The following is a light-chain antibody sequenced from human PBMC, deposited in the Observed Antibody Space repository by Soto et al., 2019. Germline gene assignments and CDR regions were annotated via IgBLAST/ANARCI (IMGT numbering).Light chain of an antibody. CDR3: SSYTSSSTVV. CDR1: SSDVGGYNY. J-gene: IGLJ2*01. Sequence: QSALTQPASVSGSPGQSITISCTGTSSDVGGYNYVSWYQQHPGKAPKLMIYEVSYRPSGVSNRFSGYKSGNTASLTISGLQAEDEAEYYCSSYTSSSTVVFGGGTKVTVL. V-gene: IGLV2-14*01. CDR2: EVS.